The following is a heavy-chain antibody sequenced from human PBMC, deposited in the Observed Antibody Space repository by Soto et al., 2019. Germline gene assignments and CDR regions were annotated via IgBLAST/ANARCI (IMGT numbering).Heavy chain of an antibody. Sequence: SETLSLTCTVSGVSISSGGYYWSWIRQHPGKGLEWIGYIYYSGSTYYNPSLKSRVTISVDTSKNQFSLKLSSVTAADTAVYYCARVYSSSWYIDWFDPWGQGTLVTVSS. CDR3: ARVYSSSWYIDWFDP. V-gene: IGHV4-31*03. CDR1: GVSISSGGYY. J-gene: IGHJ5*02. D-gene: IGHD6-13*01. CDR2: IYYSGST.